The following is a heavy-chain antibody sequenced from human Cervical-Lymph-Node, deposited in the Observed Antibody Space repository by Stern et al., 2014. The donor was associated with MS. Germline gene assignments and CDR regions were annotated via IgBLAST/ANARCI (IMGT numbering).Heavy chain of an antibody. J-gene: IGHJ4*02. CDR2: IGPYNGNT. CDR1: GYTFTDYG. Sequence: MQLVESGAEVTKPGASVKVSCKASGYTFTDYGISWVRQAPGHGLEWMGWIGPYNGNTKFAQKLQDRITMTTDTSTSTAYMELRSLTSDDTAVYYCARDKGQFDYWGQGTLVTVSS. CDR3: ARDKGQFDY. V-gene: IGHV1-18*01.